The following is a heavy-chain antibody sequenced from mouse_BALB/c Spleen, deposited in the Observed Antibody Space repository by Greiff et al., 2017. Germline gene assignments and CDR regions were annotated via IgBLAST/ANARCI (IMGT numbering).Heavy chain of an antibody. Sequence: EVKLVESGGGLVKPGGSLKLSCAASGFTFSSYAMSWVRQTPAKRLEWVASISSGGSTYYPDSVKGRFTISRDNARNILYLQMSSLRSEDTAMYYCARSTMITTWAMDYWGQGTSVTVSS. CDR2: ISSGGST. CDR1: GFTFSSYA. D-gene: IGHD2-4*01. CDR3: ARSTMITTWAMDY. J-gene: IGHJ4*01. V-gene: IGHV5-6-5*01.